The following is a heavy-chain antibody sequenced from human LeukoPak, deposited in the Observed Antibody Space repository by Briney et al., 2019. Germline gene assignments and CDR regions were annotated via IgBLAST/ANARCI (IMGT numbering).Heavy chain of an antibody. D-gene: IGHD6-6*01. CDR3: AREYSSSKTFDS. CDR2: INPSGGST. J-gene: IGHJ4*02. CDR1: GYTFTSYY. Sequence: ASVKVSCKASGYTFTSYYMHWVGQAPGQGLEWMGIINPSGGSTSYAQKFQGRVTMTRDTSTSTVYMELSSLRSEDTAVYSCAREYSSSKTFDSWGQGTLVTVSS. V-gene: IGHV1-46*01.